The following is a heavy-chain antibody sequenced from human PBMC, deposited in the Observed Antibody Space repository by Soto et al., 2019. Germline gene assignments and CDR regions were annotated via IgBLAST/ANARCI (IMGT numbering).Heavy chain of an antibody. CDR2: IIPILGIA. CDR1: GDGFSIYP. Sequence: LKVDWKGFGDGFSIYPSGWLRKKPGKGLEWMGRIIPILGIANYAQKFQGRVTITADKSTSTAYMELSSLRSEDTAVYYCVIDSYHWTLGRAAVSPHWGQGTLVTVSS. V-gene: IGHV1-69*04. D-gene: IGHD2-15*01. J-gene: IGHJ1*01. CDR3: VIDSYHWTLGRAAVSPH.